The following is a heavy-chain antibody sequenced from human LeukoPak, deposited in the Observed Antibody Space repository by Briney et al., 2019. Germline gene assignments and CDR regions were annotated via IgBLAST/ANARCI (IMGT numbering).Heavy chain of an antibody. D-gene: IGHD4-17*01. CDR3: ARKGYDYGDPSWFDP. V-gene: IGHV1-69*04. CDR1: GGTFRNYA. J-gene: IGHJ5*02. CDR2: IIPILGIA. Sequence: SVKVSCKASGGTFRNYASNWVRQAPGQGLEWMGRIIPILGIAKYAQKFQGRVTITADKSTSTAYMELSSLRSEDTAVYYCARKGYDYGDPSWFDPWGQGTLVTVSS.